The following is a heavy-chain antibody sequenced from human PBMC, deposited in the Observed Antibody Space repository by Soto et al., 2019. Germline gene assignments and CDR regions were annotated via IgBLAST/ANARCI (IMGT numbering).Heavy chain of an antibody. CDR2: ISGSGGST. J-gene: IGHJ3*02. V-gene: IGHV3-23*01. CDR1: GFTFSSYA. Sequence: GGSLRLSCAASGFTFSSYAMSWVRQAPGKGLEWVSAISGSGGSTYYADSVKGRFTISRDNAKNSLYLQMNSLRAEDTAVYYCARRYDSSSSFAFDIWGQGTMVTVSS. D-gene: IGHD6-6*01. CDR3: ARRYDSSSSFAFDI.